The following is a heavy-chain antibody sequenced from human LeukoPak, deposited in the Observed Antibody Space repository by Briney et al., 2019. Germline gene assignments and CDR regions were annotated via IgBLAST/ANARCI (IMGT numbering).Heavy chain of an antibody. CDR2: ISSSGSTI. Sequence: KTGGSLRLSCAASGFTFSDYYMSWIRQAPGKGLEWVSYISSSGSTIYYADSVKGRFTISRDNAKNSLYLQMNSLRAEDTAVYYCARDSHITGTPFDIWGQGTMVTVSS. J-gene: IGHJ3*02. CDR3: ARDSHITGTPFDI. D-gene: IGHD1-20*01. CDR1: GFTFSDYY. V-gene: IGHV3-11*04.